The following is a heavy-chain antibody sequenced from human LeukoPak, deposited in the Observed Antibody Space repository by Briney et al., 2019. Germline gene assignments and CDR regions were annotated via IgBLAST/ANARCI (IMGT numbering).Heavy chain of an antibody. D-gene: IGHD3-22*01. J-gene: IGHJ5*02. CDR1: GGSISSYY. CDR2: IYYSGST. CDR3: ARQTYYDSSGYPLLRGFDP. Sequence: SETLSLTCTVSGGSISSYYWSWIRQPPGKGLEWIGYIYYSGSTNYNPSLKSRVTISVDTSKNQFSLKLSSVTAADTAVYYCARQTYYDSSGYPLLRGFDPWGQGTLVTVS. V-gene: IGHV4-59*08.